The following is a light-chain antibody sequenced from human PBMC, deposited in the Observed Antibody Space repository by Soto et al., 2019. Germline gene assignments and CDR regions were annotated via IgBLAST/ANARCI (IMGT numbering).Light chain of an antibody. CDR3: GTWDSSLSAV. J-gene: IGLJ2*01. Sequence: QSVLTQPPSVSAAPGQKVTISCSGSSSNIGSNYVSWYQHLPGTAPKLLIYDNNKRPSGIPDRFSGSQSGTSATLGIIGLQTGDEADYYCGTWDSSLSAVFGGGTKLTVL. CDR1: SSNIGSNY. CDR2: DNN. V-gene: IGLV1-51*01.